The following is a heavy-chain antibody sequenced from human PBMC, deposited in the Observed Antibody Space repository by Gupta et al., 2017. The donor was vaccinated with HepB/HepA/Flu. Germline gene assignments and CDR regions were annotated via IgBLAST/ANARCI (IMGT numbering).Heavy chain of an antibody. CDR3: AGTHGDYAKNYFDY. D-gene: IGHD4-17*01. V-gene: IGHV3-23*01. J-gene: IGHJ4*02. CDR1: GFTFSGYA. Sequence: EVHLLESGGGLVQPGGSLRLSCAASGFTFSGYAMSWVRRAPGKGLEWVSGISGSGGNTYYADSVKGRFTISRDNSKNTLFLQMNSLRDEDTALYHCAGTHGDYAKNYFDYWGLGTVVTVSS. CDR2: ISGSGGNT.